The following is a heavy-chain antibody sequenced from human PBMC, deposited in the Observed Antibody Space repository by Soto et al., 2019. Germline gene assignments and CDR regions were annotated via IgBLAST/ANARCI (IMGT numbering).Heavy chain of an antibody. CDR2: IYSSGST. V-gene: IGHV4-61*01. D-gene: IGHD2-21*01. J-gene: IGHJ4*02. Sequence: PSETVSLTCTGSGDSVSIDSYYWTWIRQPPGKGLEWIGYIYSSGSTKYNPSLKGRVTISLDTSSNQFSLELTSVTAADTAVYYGVRDTGGDRLAYDDWCQGTLVTVSS. CDR1: GDSVSIDSYY. CDR3: VRDTGGDRLAYDD.